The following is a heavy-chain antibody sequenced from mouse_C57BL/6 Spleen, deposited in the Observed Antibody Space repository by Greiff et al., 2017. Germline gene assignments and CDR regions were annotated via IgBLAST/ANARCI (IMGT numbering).Heavy chain of an antibody. D-gene: IGHD2-4*01. J-gene: IGHJ4*01. CDR3: AWDYDGYYAMDY. Sequence: QVQLQQSGPELVKPGASVKISCKASGYAFSSSWMNWVKQRPGKGLEWIGRIYPGDGDTNYNGKFKGKATLTADKSSSTAYMQLSSLTSEDSAVYFCAWDYDGYYAMDYWGQGTSVTVSS. CDR2: IYPGDGDT. V-gene: IGHV1-82*01. CDR1: GYAFSSSW.